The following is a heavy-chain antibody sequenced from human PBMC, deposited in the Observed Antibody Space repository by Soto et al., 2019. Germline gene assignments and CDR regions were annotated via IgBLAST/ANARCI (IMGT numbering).Heavy chain of an antibody. Sequence: QVQLQESGPGLVKPSQTLSLTCTVSGDSISNVNYCWSWIHQPPDKGLEWIGHIYDGGSTYNNPSLTSLVTISVDTSKNQFSLQLRSVSAADTAVYYSARASSGDKVAYCGQVTLVTVSS. D-gene: IGHD7-27*01. CDR1: GDSISNVNYC. J-gene: IGHJ4*02. V-gene: IGHV4-30-4*01. CDR3: ARASSGDKVAY. CDR2: IYDGGST.